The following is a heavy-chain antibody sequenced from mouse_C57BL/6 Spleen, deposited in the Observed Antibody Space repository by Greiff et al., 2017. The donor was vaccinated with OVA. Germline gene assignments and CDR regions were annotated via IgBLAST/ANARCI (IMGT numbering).Heavy chain of an antibody. CDR2: IDPSDSYT. CDR3: ARRDGNYDYFDY. D-gene: IGHD2-1*01. V-gene: IGHV1-69*01. J-gene: IGHJ2*01. CDR1: GYTFTSYW. Sequence: QVQLQLPGAELVMPGASVKLSCKASGYTFTSYWMHWVKQRPGQGLEWIGEIDPSDSYTNYNQKFKGKSTLTVDKSSSTAYMQLSSLTSEDSAVYYCARRDGNYDYFDYWGQGTTLTVSS.